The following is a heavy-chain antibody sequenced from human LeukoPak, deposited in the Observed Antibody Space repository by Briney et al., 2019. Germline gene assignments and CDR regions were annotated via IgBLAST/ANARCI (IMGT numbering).Heavy chain of an antibody. D-gene: IGHD2-2*02. CDR1: GFTLSNYW. Sequence: GGSLRLSCAASGFTLSNYWMHWVRQAPGRGLEWLSRIYNYGSETVYADSVKGRLTISKDNAKNILYLQMNSLRVEDTAVYYCVRDGDYTVFFDYWGQGTLVTVSS. CDR2: IYNYGSET. V-gene: IGHV3-74*01. CDR3: VRDGDYTVFFDY. J-gene: IGHJ4*02.